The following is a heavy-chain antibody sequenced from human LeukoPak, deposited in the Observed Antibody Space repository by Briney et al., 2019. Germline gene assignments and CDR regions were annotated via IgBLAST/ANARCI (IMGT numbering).Heavy chain of an antibody. CDR3: ARVIGVYWYFDL. V-gene: IGHV4-59*12. CDR2: IYYSGST. CDR1: GGSISTYY. D-gene: IGHD3-10*01. J-gene: IGHJ2*01. Sequence: SETLSLTCTVSGGSISTYYWSWIRQPPGKGLEWIGYIYYSGSTYYNPSLKSRVTISVDTSKNQFSLKLSSVTAADTAVYYCARVIGVYWYFDLWGRGTLVTVSS.